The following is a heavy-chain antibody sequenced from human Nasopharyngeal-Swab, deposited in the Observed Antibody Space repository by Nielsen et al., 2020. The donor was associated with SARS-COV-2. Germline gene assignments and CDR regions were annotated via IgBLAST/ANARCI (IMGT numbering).Heavy chain of an antibody. CDR2: INNRGDDT. CDR1: GFTFSNYA. V-gene: IGHV3-23*01. J-gene: IGHJ5*02. D-gene: IGHD5-12*01. CDR3: VKDLAYDEVS. Sequence: GESLKISCAASGFTFSNYAMSWVRQAPGKGLEWVSTINNRGDDTHYVDSVRGRFTVSRDNSKNTLYLQMNSLRGEDTAIYYCVKDLAYDEVSWDQGTLVTVSS.